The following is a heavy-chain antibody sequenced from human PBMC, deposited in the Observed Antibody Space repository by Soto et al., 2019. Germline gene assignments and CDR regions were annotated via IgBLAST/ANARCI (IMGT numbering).Heavy chain of an antibody. D-gene: IGHD6-13*01. Sequence: GASVKVSCKASGYTFTSYGISWVRQAPGQGLEWMGWISAYNGNTNYAQKLQGRVTMTTDTSTSTAYMELRSLRSDDTAVYYCARDRGSSWYGPSWFDPWGQGTLVTVSS. J-gene: IGHJ5*02. CDR1: GYTFTSYG. V-gene: IGHV1-18*01. CDR2: ISAYNGNT. CDR3: ARDRGSSWYGPSWFDP.